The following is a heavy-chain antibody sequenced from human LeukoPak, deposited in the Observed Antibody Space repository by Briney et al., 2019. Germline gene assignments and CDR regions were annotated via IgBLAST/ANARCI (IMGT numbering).Heavy chain of an antibody. CDR2: IYYSGST. Sequence: SETLSLTCTASGGSISSGGYYWSWIRQHPGKGLEWIGYIYYSGSTNYNPSLKSRVTISVDTSKNQFSLKLSSVTAADTAVYYCARARSDWFDPWGQGTLVTVSS. CDR1: GGSISSGGYY. CDR3: ARARSDWFDP. V-gene: IGHV4-61*08. J-gene: IGHJ5*02.